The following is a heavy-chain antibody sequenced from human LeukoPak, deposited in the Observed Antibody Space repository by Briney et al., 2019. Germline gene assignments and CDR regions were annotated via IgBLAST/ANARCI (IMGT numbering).Heavy chain of an antibody. V-gene: IGHV4-4*07. D-gene: IGHD4-11*01. Sequence: TPSETLSLTCSVSGGSISSYYWSWIRQPAGKGLEWIGRIYSSGGTDYNPSLKSRVTMSVDTSKNQFSLKLSSVTAADTAVYYCARADSNYYYYYMDVWGKGTTVTVSS. CDR1: GGSISSYY. CDR2: IYSSGGT. J-gene: IGHJ6*03. CDR3: ARADSNYYYYYMDV.